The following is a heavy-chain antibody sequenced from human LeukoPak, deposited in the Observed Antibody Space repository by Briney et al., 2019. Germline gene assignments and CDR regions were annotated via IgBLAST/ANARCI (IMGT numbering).Heavy chain of an antibody. D-gene: IGHD1-26*01. CDR1: GGTFSSYA. CDR2: INPNSGGT. Sequence: ASVKVSCKASGGTFSSYAISWVRQAPGQGLEWMGRINPNSGGTNYAQKFQGRVTMTRDTSISTAYMELSRLRSDDTAVYYCASESGSYYAFWGQGTLVTVSS. CDR3: ASESGSYYAF. J-gene: IGHJ4*02. V-gene: IGHV1-2*06.